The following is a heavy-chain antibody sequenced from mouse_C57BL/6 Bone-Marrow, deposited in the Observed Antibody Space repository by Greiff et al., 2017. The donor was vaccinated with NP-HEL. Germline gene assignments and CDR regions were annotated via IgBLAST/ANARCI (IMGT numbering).Heavy chain of an antibody. CDR2: IYPGDGDT. D-gene: IGHD3-2*02. J-gene: IGHJ4*01. Sequence: QVQLQQSGPELVKPGASVKISCKASGYAFSSSWMNWVKQRPGKGLEWIGRIYPGDGDTNYNGTFKGKATLTADKSSSTAYMQLSSLTSEDSAVYFCARWGGQLRLPYAMDYWGQGTSVTVSS. V-gene: IGHV1-82*01. CDR3: ARWGGQLRLPYAMDY. CDR1: GYAFSSSW.